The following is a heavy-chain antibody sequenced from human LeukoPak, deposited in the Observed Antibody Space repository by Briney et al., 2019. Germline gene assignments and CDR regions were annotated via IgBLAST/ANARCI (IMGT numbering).Heavy chain of an antibody. D-gene: IGHD5-18*01. CDR1: GFTVSSNY. CDR3: ATDTDGYRQGHHFDY. J-gene: IGHJ4*02. V-gene: IGHV3-66*01. CDR2: IYSGGST. Sequence: TGGSLRLPCAASGFTVSSNYMSWVRQAPGKGLEWVSVIYSGGSTYYADSVKGRFTISRDNSKNTLYLQMNSLKAEDTAVYYCATDTDGYRQGHHFDYWGQGTLVTVSS.